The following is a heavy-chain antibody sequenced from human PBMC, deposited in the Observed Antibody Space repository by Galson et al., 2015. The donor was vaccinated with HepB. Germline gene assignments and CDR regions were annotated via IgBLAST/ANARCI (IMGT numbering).Heavy chain of an antibody. Sequence: SLRLSCAASGFTFSSYSMNWVRQAPGKGLEWVSSISSSSSYIYYADSVKGRFTISRDNAKNSLYLQMNSLRAEDTAVYYCARDGGPPGYCSSTSCYPSYYYYGMDVWGQGTTVTVSS. J-gene: IGHJ6*02. CDR2: ISSSSSYI. CDR3: ARDGGPPGYCSSTSCYPSYYYYGMDV. D-gene: IGHD2-2*01. V-gene: IGHV3-21*01. CDR1: GFTFSSYS.